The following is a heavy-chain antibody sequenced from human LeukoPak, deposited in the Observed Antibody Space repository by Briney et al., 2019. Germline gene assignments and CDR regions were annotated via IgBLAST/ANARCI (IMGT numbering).Heavy chain of an antibody. Sequence: GGSLRLSCAASGFTFSSYWMHWVRQAPGQGLVWVSRLNNDGSSTNYADSVQGRFTITRDNAKNTLYLQMNSLRAEDTAVYYCARIAWDAFDIWGQGTMVTVSS. J-gene: IGHJ3*02. V-gene: IGHV3-74*01. CDR2: LNNDGSST. D-gene: IGHD2-15*01. CDR1: GFTFSSYW. CDR3: ARIAWDAFDI.